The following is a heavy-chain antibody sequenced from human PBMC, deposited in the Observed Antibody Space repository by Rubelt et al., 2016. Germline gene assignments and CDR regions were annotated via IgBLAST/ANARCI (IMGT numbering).Heavy chain of an antibody. V-gene: IGHV7-4-1*02. CDR1: GYTFTSYA. Sequence: QVQLVQSGSELKKPGASVKVSCKASGYTFTSYAMNWVRQAPGQGLEWMGWINTNTGNPTYAQGFTGLCVCALDTSVSTAYLQISSRKAEDTAVDYCARVIAAAGRDGNYFDYWGQGTLVTVSS. CDR3: ARVIAAAGRDGNYFDY. J-gene: IGHJ4*02. CDR2: INTNTGNP. D-gene: IGHD6-13*01.